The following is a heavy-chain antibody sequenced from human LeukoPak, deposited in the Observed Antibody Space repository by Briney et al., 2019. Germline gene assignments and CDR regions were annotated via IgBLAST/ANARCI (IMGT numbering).Heavy chain of an antibody. V-gene: IGHV4-39*07. CDR2: IHYSGST. Sequence: SETLSLTCTVSGGSISYSSYYWGWIRQPPGKGLEWIGSIHYSGSTYYNPSLKSRVTISVDTSKNQFSLKLTSVTAADTAIYYCAKGAGGFSYYNWFDPWGQGTLVTVSS. D-gene: IGHD5-18*01. CDR3: AKGAGGFSYYNWFDP. J-gene: IGHJ5*02. CDR1: GGSISYSSYY.